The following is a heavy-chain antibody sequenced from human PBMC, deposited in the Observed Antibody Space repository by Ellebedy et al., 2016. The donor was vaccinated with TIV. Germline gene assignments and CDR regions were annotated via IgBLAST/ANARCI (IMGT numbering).Heavy chain of an antibody. CDR1: GFSLSTSGMC. J-gene: IGHJ2*01. D-gene: IGHD3-10*01. CDR3: ARIRSDYYGSGSYQWYFDL. Sequence: SGPTLVKPTQTLTLTCTFSGFSLSTSGMCGSWIRQPTGKALEWLAHIDWDYDKYSNTSLTTRLTISKYTSKHQVVLKMTNMDPVDTATYYCARIRSDYYGSGSYQWYFDLWGRGTLVTVSS. V-gene: IGHV2-70*01. CDR2: IDWDYDK.